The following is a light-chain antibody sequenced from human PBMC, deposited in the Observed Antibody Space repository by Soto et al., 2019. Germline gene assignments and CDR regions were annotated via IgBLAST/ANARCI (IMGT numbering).Light chain of an antibody. Sequence: EIVLTQSQGTLPLCPAERATLSCRASQSVSSTHLAWYQQKPGQAPRLLIYGASSRATGIPDRFSGSGSGTDFTLTISRLEPEDFAVYYCQQYGSSPLWTFGQGTKVDIK. V-gene: IGKV3-20*01. CDR2: GAS. J-gene: IGKJ1*01. CDR1: QSVSSTH. CDR3: QQYGSSPLWT.